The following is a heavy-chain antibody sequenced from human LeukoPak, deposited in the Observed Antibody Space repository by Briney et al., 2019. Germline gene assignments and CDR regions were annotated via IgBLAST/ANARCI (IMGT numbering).Heavy chain of an antibody. J-gene: IGHJ4*02. CDR3: ARGGYSYGYWSFDY. V-gene: IGHV4-59*01. CDR2: IYYSGST. CDR1: GGSISSYY. D-gene: IGHD5-18*01. Sequence: SETLSLTCTVSGGSISSYYWSWIRQPPGKGLEWIGYIYYSGSTNYNPSLKSRVTISVDTSKNQFSLKLSSVTAADTAVYNCARGGYSYGYWSFDYWGQGTLVTVSS.